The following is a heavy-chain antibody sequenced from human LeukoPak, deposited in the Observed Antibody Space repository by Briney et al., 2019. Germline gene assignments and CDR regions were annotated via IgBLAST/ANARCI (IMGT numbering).Heavy chain of an antibody. CDR2: IKSKTDGGTT. CDR1: GFTFSNAW. J-gene: IGHJ6*03. CDR3: TTDSTGYYYYYMDV. V-gene: IGHV3-15*01. Sequence: GGSLRLSRAASGFTFSNAWMSWVRQAPGKGLEWVGRIKSKTDGGTTDYAAPVKGRFTISRDDSKNTLYLQMNSLKTEDTAVYYCTTDSTGYYYYYMDVWGKGTTVTVSS. D-gene: IGHD4-17*01.